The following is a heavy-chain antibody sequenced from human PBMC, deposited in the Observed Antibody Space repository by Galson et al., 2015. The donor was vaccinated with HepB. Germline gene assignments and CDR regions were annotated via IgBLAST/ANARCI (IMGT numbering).Heavy chain of an antibody. CDR3: ARGYRAPWP. V-gene: IGHV3-7*01. Sequence: SLRLSCAASGFSFSYSWMSWVRQAPGKGLEWVANIKEDGSEKYYVDSVKGRFTISRDNAKNSLYLQMNSLRVEDTAVYYCARGYRAPWPWGQGTLVTVSS. CDR1: GFSFSYSW. D-gene: IGHD3-16*02. CDR2: IKEDGSEK. J-gene: IGHJ4*02.